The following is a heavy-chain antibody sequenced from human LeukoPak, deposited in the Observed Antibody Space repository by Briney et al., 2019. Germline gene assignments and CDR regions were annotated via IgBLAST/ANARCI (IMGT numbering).Heavy chain of an antibody. D-gene: IGHD1-26*01. CDR3: ARARIGMGY. CDR2: IKEDGSEK. J-gene: IGHJ4*02. CDR1: GFTFSSYS. Sequence: GGSLRLSCAASGFTFSSYSMNWVRQAPGKGLESVANIKEDGSEKYYVDSVKGRFTISRDNAKNSLFLQMNSLRAEDTAVYYCARARIGMGYWGQGTLVTVSS. V-gene: IGHV3-7*03.